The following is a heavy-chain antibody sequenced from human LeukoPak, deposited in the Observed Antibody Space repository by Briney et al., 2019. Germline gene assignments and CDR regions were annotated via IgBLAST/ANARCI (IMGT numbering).Heavy chain of an antibody. CDR3: AKETGVYDILTGYYPFDP. D-gene: IGHD3-9*01. V-gene: IGHV3-30*02. CDR2: IRYDGSNK. Sequence: GGSLRLSCAASGFTFRSYGMHWVRQAPGKGLEWVAFIRYDGSNKYYADSVKGRFAISRDNSKNTLYLQMNSLRAEDTAVYYCAKETGVYDILTGYYPFDPWGQGTLVTVSS. J-gene: IGHJ5*02. CDR1: GFTFRSYG.